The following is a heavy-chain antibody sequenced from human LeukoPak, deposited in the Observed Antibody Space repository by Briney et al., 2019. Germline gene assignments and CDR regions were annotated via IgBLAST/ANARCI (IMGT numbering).Heavy chain of an antibody. CDR1: GFTFSSYG. J-gene: IGHJ4*02. CDR3: AKAEYYYDSSIDY. CDR2: ISYDGSNK. D-gene: IGHD3-22*01. Sequence: PGRSLRLSCAASGFTFSSYGMHWVRQAPGKGLEGVAVISYDGSNKYYADSVKGRFTISRDNSKNTLYLQMNSLRAEDTAVYYCAKAEYYYDSSIDYWGQGTLVTVSS. V-gene: IGHV3-30*18.